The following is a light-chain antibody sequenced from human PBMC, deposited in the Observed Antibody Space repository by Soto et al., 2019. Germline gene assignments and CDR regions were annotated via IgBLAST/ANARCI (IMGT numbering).Light chain of an antibody. J-gene: IGKJ1*01. V-gene: IGKV3-20*01. Sequence: EIVLTQSPGTLSLSPGETTTLSCRASQSVSSNYLAWYQQKPGQAPRLLIYGASNRATGIPDRFSGSGSGTDFTLSISRLEPDDLAVYYCQQYGSSPRTFGQGTKVEIK. CDR3: QQYGSSPRT. CDR2: GAS. CDR1: QSVSSNY.